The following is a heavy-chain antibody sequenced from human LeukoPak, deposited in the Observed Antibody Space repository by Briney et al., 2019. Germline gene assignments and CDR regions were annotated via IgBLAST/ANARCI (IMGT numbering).Heavy chain of an antibody. V-gene: IGHV3-21*01. CDR2: ISSSSYI. Sequence: GGSLRLSCAASGFTFSSYSMNWVRQAPGKGLEWVSSISSSSYIYYADSVKGRFTISRDNAKNSLYLQMNSLRAEDTAVYYCASTYSSWLNFDYWGQGTLVTVSS. CDR3: ASTYSSWLNFDY. J-gene: IGHJ4*02. D-gene: IGHD6-13*01. CDR1: GFTFSSYS.